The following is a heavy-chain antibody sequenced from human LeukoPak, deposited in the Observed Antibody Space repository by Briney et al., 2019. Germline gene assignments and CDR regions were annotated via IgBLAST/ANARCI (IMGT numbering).Heavy chain of an antibody. Sequence: PSETLSLTCTVSGGSISSYYWSWIRQPPGKGLEWIGYIHYSGSTHYNPSLKSRVTISVDTSKNQFSLKLSSVTAADTAVYYCARGKGGIVLMVYALSPAFDYWGQGTLVTVSS. V-gene: IGHV4-59*12. CDR3: ARGKGGIVLMVYALSPAFDY. D-gene: IGHD2-8*01. CDR1: GGSISSYY. CDR2: IHYSGST. J-gene: IGHJ4*02.